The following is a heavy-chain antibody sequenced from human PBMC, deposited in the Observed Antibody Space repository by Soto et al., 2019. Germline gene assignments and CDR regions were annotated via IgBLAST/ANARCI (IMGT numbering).Heavy chain of an antibody. CDR1: GGTFSSYA. J-gene: IGHJ4*02. V-gene: IGHV1-69*13. Sequence: GASVKVSCKASGGTFSSYAISWVRQAPGQGLEWMGGIIPIFGTASYAQKFQGRVTITADESTSTAYMELSSLRSEDTAVYYCARVPDRSGSYGYWGQGTLVTVSS. CDR3: ARVPDRSGSYGY. CDR2: IIPIFGTA. D-gene: IGHD1-26*01.